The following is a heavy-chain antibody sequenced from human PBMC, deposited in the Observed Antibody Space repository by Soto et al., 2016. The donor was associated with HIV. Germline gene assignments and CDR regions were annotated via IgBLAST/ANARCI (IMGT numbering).Heavy chain of an antibody. J-gene: IGHJ2*01. D-gene: IGHD4-17*01. CDR1: GFTFSSSW. Sequence: EVQLVESGGGLVQPGGSLRLSCAASGFTFSSSWMHWVRQAPGKGLVWVSRINSDGNNTTYADSVKGRFTISRDNAKNTLYLQMNSLRAEDTAVYYCARDQRRRLDYGDYFWYFDLWGRGTLVTVSS. CDR2: INSDGNNT. CDR3: ARDQRRRLDYGDYFWYFDL. V-gene: IGHV3-74*01.